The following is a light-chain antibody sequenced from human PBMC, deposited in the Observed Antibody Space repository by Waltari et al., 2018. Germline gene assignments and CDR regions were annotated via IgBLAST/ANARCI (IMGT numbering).Light chain of an antibody. CDR3: QHYVRLPAT. J-gene: IGKJ1*01. CDR2: HAS. CDR1: QSISKY. V-gene: IGKV3-20*01. Sequence: EIMLTQSPGTLSLSQGERATLSCKASQSISKYLAWYQKKPGQAPRRPSYHASSRATGIPDRFSGSGSETDFSLTISRLEPEDFAVYYCQHYVRLPATFGQGTNVEIK.